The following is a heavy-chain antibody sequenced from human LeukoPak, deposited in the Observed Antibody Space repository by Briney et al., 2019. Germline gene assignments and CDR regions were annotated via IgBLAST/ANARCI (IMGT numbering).Heavy chain of an antibody. D-gene: IGHD3-10*01. CDR2: VHYSGTT. CDR1: DGSITNYD. J-gene: IGHJ4*02. CDR3: ARDPSGSYSFDY. V-gene: IGHV4-59*01. Sequence: SETLSLTCTVSDGSITNYDWSWVRQPPGKGLEFIGHVHYSGTTNYNPSLRSRVTISIDTSKKHFFLKLKSVTAADTAVYYCARDPSGSYSFDYWGQGTLVTVSS.